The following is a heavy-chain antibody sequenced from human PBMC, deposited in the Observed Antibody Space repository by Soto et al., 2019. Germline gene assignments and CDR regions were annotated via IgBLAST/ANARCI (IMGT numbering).Heavy chain of an antibody. D-gene: IGHD2-8*02. CDR1: GFICSSYD. J-gene: IGHJ3*02. V-gene: IGHV3-23*01. Sequence: PGGSLRLSCAASGFICSSYDMSWVRQAPGKALEWVSTILVSDSTHYEDSVRGRFTIPRDRSKNTVYLQMNSLTAGDTAVYYCAKATATGGGAFDISGQGTMVTVSS. CDR3: AKATATGGGAFDI. CDR2: ILVSDST.